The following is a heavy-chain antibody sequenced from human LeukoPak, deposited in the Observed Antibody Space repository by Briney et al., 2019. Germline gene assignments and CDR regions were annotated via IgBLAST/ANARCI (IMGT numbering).Heavy chain of an antibody. CDR2: IYYSGST. Sequence: PSETLSLTCTVSGGSISSYCWSWIRQPPGKGLEWIGYIYYSGSTNYNPSLKSRATISVDTSKNQFSLKLSSVTAADTAVYYCARHMGLGYSYGYPYFDYWGQGTLVTVSS. CDR1: GGSISSYC. D-gene: IGHD5-18*01. J-gene: IGHJ4*02. V-gene: IGHV4-59*08. CDR3: ARHMGLGYSYGYPYFDY.